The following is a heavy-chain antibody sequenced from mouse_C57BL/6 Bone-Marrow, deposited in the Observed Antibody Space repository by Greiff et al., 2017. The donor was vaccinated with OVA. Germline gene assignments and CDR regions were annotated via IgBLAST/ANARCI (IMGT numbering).Heavy chain of an antibody. Sequence: EVKLMESGGGLVKPGGSLKLSCAASGFTFSDYGMHWVRQAPEKGLEWVAYISSGSSNIYYADTVKGRFTISRDKAKNTLFLQMTSLRCEDTARYCCARGYCAMDCWGGGTSVTVSS. V-gene: IGHV5-17*01. CDR1: GFTFSDYG. CDR3: ARGYCAMDC. CDR2: ISSGSSNI. J-gene: IGHJ4*01.